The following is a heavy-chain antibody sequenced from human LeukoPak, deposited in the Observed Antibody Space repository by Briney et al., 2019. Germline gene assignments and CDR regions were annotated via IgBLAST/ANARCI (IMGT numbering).Heavy chain of an antibody. CDR3: ARGPSGSCYLSPAFGWFDP. CDR2: ISSSGSTI. CDR1: GFTFSDYY. D-gene: IGHD1-26*01. V-gene: IGHV3-11*01. Sequence: GGSLRLSCAASGFTFSDYYMSWIRQAPGKGLEWVSYISSSGSTIYYADSVKGRFTISRDNAKNSLYLHMNSLRAEDTAVYYCARGPSGSCYLSPAFGWFDPWGQGTLVTVSS. J-gene: IGHJ5*02.